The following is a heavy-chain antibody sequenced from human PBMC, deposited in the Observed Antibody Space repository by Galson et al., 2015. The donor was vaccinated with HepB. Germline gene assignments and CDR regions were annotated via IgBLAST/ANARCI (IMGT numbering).Heavy chain of an antibody. Sequence: VKVSCKASGYTFTNYGISWLRQAPGQGLEWMGWISGYNGYTNYAEKVQGRVTMTTDTSTSAVYMELRSLTSEDTAVYYCARVGQFYGSGYGYDIWGQGTMVTVSS. CDR1: GYTFTNYG. CDR3: ARVGQFYGSGYGYDI. V-gene: IGHV1-18*04. CDR2: ISGYNGYT. J-gene: IGHJ3*02. D-gene: IGHD3-10*01.